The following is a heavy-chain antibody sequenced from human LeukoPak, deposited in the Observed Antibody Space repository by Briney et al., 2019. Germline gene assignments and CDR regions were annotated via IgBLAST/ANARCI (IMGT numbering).Heavy chain of an antibody. CDR2: ISAYNGNT. V-gene: IGHV1-18*01. CDR3: GLTGYLREIDY. CDR1: GYTFTSYG. D-gene: IGHD3-9*01. Sequence: ASVKVSCKASGYTFTSYGISWVRQAPGQGLEWMGWISAYNGNTNYAQKLQGRVTITADKSTSTAYMELSSLRSEDTAVYYCGLTGYLREIDYWGQGTLVTVSS. J-gene: IGHJ4*02.